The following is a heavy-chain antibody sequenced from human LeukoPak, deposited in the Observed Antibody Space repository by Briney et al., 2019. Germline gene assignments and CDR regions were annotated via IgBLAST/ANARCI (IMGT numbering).Heavy chain of an antibody. CDR1: GFTFSSYW. Sequence: GGSLRLSCAASGFTFSSYWMHWVRQAPGKGLVWVSRINSDGSSTIYADSVKGRFTISRDNAKNTLYLQMNSLRAEDAAVYYCAREKQKYSSGWYCLDYWGQGTLVTVSS. CDR3: AREKQKYSSGWYCLDY. V-gene: IGHV3-74*01. CDR2: INSDGSST. J-gene: IGHJ4*02. D-gene: IGHD6-19*01.